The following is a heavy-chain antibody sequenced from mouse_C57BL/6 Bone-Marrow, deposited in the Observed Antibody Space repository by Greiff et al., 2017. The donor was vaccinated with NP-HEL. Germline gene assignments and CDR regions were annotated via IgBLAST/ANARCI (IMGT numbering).Heavy chain of an antibody. CDR3: ARHSHYYGSSTGFAY. CDR1: GFTFSSYG. J-gene: IGHJ3*01. CDR2: ISSGGSYT. D-gene: IGHD1-1*01. V-gene: IGHV5-6*01. Sequence: EVQGVESGGDLVKPGGSLKLSCAASGFTFSSYGMSWVRQTPDKRLEWVATISSGGSYTYYPDSVKGRFTISRDNAKNTLYLQMSRLKSEDTAMYYCARHSHYYGSSTGFAYWGQGTLVTVSA.